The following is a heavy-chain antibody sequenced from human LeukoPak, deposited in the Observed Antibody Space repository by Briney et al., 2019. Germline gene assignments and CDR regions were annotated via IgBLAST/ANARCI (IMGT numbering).Heavy chain of an antibody. CDR1: GDTFSSYA. D-gene: IGHD5-12*01. J-gene: IGHJ4*02. V-gene: IGHV1-69*05. Sequence: SLKVSCKASGDTFSSYAISWVRQAPGQGLEWMGGIIPIFGTANYAQKFQGRVTITTDESTSTAYMELSSLRSEDTAVYYCATNTYNGYAIDSWGQGTLITVSS. CDR3: ATNTYNGYAIDS. CDR2: IIPIFGTA.